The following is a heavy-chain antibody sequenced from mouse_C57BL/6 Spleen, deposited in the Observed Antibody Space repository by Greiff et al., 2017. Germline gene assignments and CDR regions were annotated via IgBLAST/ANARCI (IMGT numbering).Heavy chain of an antibody. Sequence: QVQLQQSGPELVKPGASVKISCKASGYAFSSSWMNWVKQRPGKGLEWIGRIYPGDGDTNYNGKFKGKATLTADKASSTAYMQLSSLTSEDSAVYFCLITPVVATNFDYWGQGTTLTVSS. D-gene: IGHD1-1*01. V-gene: IGHV1-82*01. CDR1: GYAFSSSW. CDR3: LITPVVATNFDY. CDR2: IYPGDGDT. J-gene: IGHJ2*01.